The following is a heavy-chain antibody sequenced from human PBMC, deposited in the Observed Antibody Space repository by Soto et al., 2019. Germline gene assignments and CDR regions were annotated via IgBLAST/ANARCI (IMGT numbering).Heavy chain of an antibody. Sequence: QLQLQESGPGLVKPSETLSLTCTVSGGSISSSSYYWGWIRQPPGKGLEWIGSIYYSGSTYYNPALKSQVTISVDTSKNQFSLKLSSVTAADPAVYYCARHLNWFYYFDYWGQGTLVTVSS. CDR2: IYYSGST. D-gene: IGHD2-8*02. CDR3: ARHLNWFYYFDY. V-gene: IGHV4-39*01. J-gene: IGHJ4*02. CDR1: GGSISSSSYY.